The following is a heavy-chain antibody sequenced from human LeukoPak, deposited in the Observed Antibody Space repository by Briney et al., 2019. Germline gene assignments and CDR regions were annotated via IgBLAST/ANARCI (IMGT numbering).Heavy chain of an antibody. D-gene: IGHD3-10*01. Sequence: ASVKVSCKASGYTFTSYGISWMRQAPGQGLEWVGWISAYNGNTNYAQKLQGRVTMTTDTSTSTAYMELRSLRSDDTAVYYCARDLAHYYGSGSLFDYWGQGTLVTVSS. J-gene: IGHJ4*02. CDR3: ARDLAHYYGSGSLFDY. V-gene: IGHV1-18*01. CDR1: GYTFTSYG. CDR2: ISAYNGNT.